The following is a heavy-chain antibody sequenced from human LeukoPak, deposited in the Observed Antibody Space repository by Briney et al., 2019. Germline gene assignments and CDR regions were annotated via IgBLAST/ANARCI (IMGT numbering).Heavy chain of an antibody. CDR1: GFTFSSYS. Sequence: PGGSLRLSCAASGFTFSSYSMNWVRQAPGKGLEWVSSISSSSSYIYYADSVKGRFTISRDNAKNSLYLQMNSLRAEGTAVYYCASKFHYYDSSGYYLWGQGTLVTVSS. J-gene: IGHJ4*02. D-gene: IGHD3-22*01. CDR3: ASKFHYYDSSGYYL. V-gene: IGHV3-21*01. CDR2: ISSSSSYI.